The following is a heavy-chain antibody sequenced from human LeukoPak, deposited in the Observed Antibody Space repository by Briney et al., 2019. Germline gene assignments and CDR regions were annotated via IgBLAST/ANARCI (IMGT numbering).Heavy chain of an antibody. CDR3: VSSLGGNDN. Sequence: PRGESLKISCAASGLIFSNNWMHWVRQAPGKGLVWVSHINKDGSTTNYADSVKGRFTISRDNARNTLYLQMNSLRVEDTAVYYCVSSLGGNDNWGQGTLVSVSS. V-gene: IGHV3-74*01. CDR2: INKDGSTT. J-gene: IGHJ4*02. CDR1: GLIFSNNW.